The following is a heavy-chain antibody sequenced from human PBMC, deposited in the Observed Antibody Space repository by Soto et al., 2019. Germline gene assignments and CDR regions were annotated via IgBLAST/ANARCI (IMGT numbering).Heavy chain of an antibody. CDR3: ALGYCSGGSCYSGGYAFDI. Sequence: QVQLQESGPGLVKPSQTLSLTCTVSGGSISSGDYYWSWIRQPPGKGLEWIGYIYYSGSTYYNPSLKSRGTISVDTSKNQFSLKLSSVTPADTAVYYCALGYCSGGSCYSGGYAFDIWGQGTMVTVSS. V-gene: IGHV4-30-4*01. D-gene: IGHD2-15*01. CDR1: GGSISSGDYY. J-gene: IGHJ3*02. CDR2: IYYSGST.